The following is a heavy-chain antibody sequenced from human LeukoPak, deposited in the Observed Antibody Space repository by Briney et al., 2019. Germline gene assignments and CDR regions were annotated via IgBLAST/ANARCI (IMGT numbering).Heavy chain of an antibody. CDR3: ARDEGYCTITTCYRNWFDP. CDR2: ISTYYGNT. D-gene: IGHD2-2*01. J-gene: IGHJ5*02. Sequence: ASVKVSCKASGYTFTNHVISWVRQAPGQGLEGMGWISTYYGNTNYAQKLQGRVTMTTDTSTSTAFMELRSLRSDDTAVYYCARDEGYCTITTCYRNWFDPWGQGPLVTVSS. CDR1: GYTFTNHV. V-gene: IGHV1-18*01.